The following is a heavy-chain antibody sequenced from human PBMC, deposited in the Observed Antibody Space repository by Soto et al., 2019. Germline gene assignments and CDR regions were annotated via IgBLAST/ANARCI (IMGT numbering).Heavy chain of an antibody. CDR2: VYSGGST. CDR3: ARVPGYDDDGYYMDV. J-gene: IGHJ6*03. CDR1: GFIVSSNY. V-gene: IGHV3-53*04. D-gene: IGHD5-12*01. Sequence: GGSLRLSCAASGFIVSSNYMSWVRQAPGKGLEWVSVVYSGGSTYYADAVKGRFTISRHNSKNTLYPQMNSLRAEDTAVYYCARVPGYDDDGYYMDVWGKGTTVTVSS.